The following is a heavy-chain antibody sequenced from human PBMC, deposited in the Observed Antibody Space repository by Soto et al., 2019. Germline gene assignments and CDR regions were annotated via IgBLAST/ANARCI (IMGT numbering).Heavy chain of an antibody. J-gene: IGHJ3*01. V-gene: IGHV3-23*01. D-gene: IGHD3-22*01. CDR1: GFTFSSYA. CDR3: ASGDYYDSSGHLSDAYDF. CDR2: ISGSGGST. Sequence: GSLRLSCAASGFTFSSYAMSWVRQAPGKGLEWVSAISGSGGSTYYADSVKGRFTISRDNSKNTLYLQMNSLRAEDTAVYYCASGDYYDSSGHLSDAYDFRGQRTMVTVSS.